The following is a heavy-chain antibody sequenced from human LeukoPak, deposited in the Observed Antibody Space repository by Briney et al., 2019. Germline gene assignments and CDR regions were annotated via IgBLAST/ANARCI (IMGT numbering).Heavy chain of an antibody. CDR2: INPSSNAA. V-gene: IGHV1-2*02. D-gene: IGHD3-10*01. Sequence: ASVKVSCKTSGYTFSDYTIHWVRQAPGQGLEGMGWINPSSNAANYAQRFEGRVSLTRDTSISTADMVLTSLTSDDTGVYYCARSRELLDFDTWGQGTLVSVSS. CDR3: ARSRELLDFDT. CDR1: GYTFSDYT. J-gene: IGHJ4*02.